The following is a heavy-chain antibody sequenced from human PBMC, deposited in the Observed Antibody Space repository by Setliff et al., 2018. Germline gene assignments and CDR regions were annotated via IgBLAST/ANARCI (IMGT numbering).Heavy chain of an antibody. D-gene: IGHD3-10*01. CDR3: ARGQNSYHPGSWGPLYDH. CDR2: INHRGST. CDR1: GGTFSDYH. V-gene: IGHV4-34*01. Sequence: TLSLTCAAYGGTFSDYHWTWIRQSPEKGLEWIGEINHRGSTNYNPSLKSRVTISIDTSKDQFSLKLISMTAADTAVFFCARGQNSYHPGSWGPLYDHWGQGTQVTVSS. J-gene: IGHJ4*02.